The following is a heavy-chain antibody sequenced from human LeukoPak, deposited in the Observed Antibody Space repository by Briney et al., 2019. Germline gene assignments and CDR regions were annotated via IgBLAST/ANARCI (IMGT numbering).Heavy chain of an antibody. Sequence: SETLSLTCAVSGGSFSGYYWSWIRQPPGKGLKWIGEINHSGSTNYNPSLKSRVTISVDTSKNQFSLKLSSVTAADTAVYYCARGRRNIVVVPAAIGWFDPWGQGTLVTVSS. V-gene: IGHV4-34*01. CDR3: ARGRRNIVVVPAAIGWFDP. CDR2: INHSGST. D-gene: IGHD2-2*02. J-gene: IGHJ5*02. CDR1: GGSFSGYY.